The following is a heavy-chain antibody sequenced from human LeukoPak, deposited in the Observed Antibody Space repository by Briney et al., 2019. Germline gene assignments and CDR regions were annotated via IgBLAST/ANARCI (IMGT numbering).Heavy chain of an antibody. CDR2: IYYSGST. J-gene: IGHJ5*02. D-gene: IGHD6-13*01. CDR1: GGSISSSSYY. Sequence: SETLSLTCTVSGGSISSSSYYWGWIRQPPGKGLEWIGSIYYSGSTYYNPSLKSRVTISVDTSKNQFSLKLSSVTAADTAVYYCVRDHRSWSWFDPWGQGTLVTVSS. CDR3: VRDHRSWSWFDP. V-gene: IGHV4-39*07.